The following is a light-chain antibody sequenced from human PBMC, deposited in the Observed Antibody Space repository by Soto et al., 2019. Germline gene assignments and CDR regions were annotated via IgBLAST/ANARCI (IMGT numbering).Light chain of an antibody. CDR2: DVS. J-gene: IGLJ3*02. V-gene: IGLV2-11*01. CDR3: CSYAGSYSWV. Sequence: QSALTQPRSVSGSPGQSVTISCTGTSSDVASYNYVSWYQQYPGQAPKLIIYDVSKRPSGVPDRFSGSKSGNTASLTISGLQVEDDADYYCCSYAGSYSWVFGGGTKLTVL. CDR1: SSDVASYNY.